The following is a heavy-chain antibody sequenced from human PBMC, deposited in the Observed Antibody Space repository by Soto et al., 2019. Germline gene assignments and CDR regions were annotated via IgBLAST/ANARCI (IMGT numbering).Heavy chain of an antibody. Sequence: GASVKVSCKASGYTFTSYDINWVRQATGEGLEWMGWMNPNSGNTGYAQKFQGRVTMTRNTSISTAYMELSSLRSEDTAVYYCARGPVWFGELFYYYYGMDVWGQGTTVTV. CDR1: GYTFTSYD. CDR2: MNPNSGNT. D-gene: IGHD3-10*01. V-gene: IGHV1-8*01. CDR3: ARGPVWFGELFYYYYGMDV. J-gene: IGHJ6*02.